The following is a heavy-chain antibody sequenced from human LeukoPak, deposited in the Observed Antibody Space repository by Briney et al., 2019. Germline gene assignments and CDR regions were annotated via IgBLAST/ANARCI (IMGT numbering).Heavy chain of an antibody. J-gene: IGHJ5*02. CDR1: GGSISSGGYS. V-gene: IGHV4-30-2*01. CDR3: ARNFGGNYEMENRFDP. CDR2: IYHSGST. Sequence: KPSQTLSLTCAVSGGSISSGGYSWSWIRQPPGKGLEWIGYIYHSGSTYYNPSLMRRVTISVDTSKNQFSLKLRSVTAADTAVYYCARNFGGNYEMENRFDPWGQGTLVTVSS. D-gene: IGHD2-21*02.